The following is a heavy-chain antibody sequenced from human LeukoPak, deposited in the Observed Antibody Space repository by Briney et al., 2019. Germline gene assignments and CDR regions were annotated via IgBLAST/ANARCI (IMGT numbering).Heavy chain of an antibody. J-gene: IGHJ5*02. CDR1: GGSISSYY. V-gene: IGHV4-4*07. D-gene: IGHD3-10*01. CDR2: IYTSGST. CDR3: AREATMVRGLSWFDP. Sequence: SETLSLTCTVSGGSISSYYWSWIRQPAGKGLEWIGRIYTSGSTNYNPSLESRVTMSVDTSKNQFSLKLSSVTAADTAVYYCAREATMVRGLSWFDPWGQGTLVTVSS.